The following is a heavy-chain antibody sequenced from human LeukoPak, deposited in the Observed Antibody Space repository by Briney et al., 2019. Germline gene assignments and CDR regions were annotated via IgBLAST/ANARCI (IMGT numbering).Heavy chain of an antibody. CDR2: ISGSGGNT. J-gene: IGHJ4*02. CDR1: EFTFSSYA. D-gene: IGHD4-17*01. V-gene: IGHV3-23*01. CDR3: ARKRTYGDSFDY. Sequence: GGSLRLSCAASEFTFSSYAMSWVRQAPGKGLEWVSAISGSGGNTYYADSVKGRFTISRDNSKNTLYLQTNSLRAEDTAVYYCARKRTYGDSFDYWGQGTLVTVSS.